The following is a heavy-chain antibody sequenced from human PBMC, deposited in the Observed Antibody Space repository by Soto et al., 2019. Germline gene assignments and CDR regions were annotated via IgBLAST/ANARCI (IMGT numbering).Heavy chain of an antibody. V-gene: IGHV3-21*01. Sequence: GGSLRLSCAASGFTFSSYSMNWVRQAPGKGLEWVSSISSTTNYIYYADSMKGRFTVSRDNAKNSVYLDMNSLSAEDTAVYYCARESEDLTSNFDYWGQGTLVTVSS. CDR1: GFTFSSYS. CDR2: ISSTTNYI. CDR3: ARESEDLTSNFDY. J-gene: IGHJ4*02.